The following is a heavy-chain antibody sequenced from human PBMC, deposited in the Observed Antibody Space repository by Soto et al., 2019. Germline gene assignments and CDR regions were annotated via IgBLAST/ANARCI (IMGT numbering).Heavy chain of an antibody. V-gene: IGHV1-69*06. J-gene: IGHJ6*02. CDR3: TKGRTKVSFSFPGRGGGSGFYYYSQMDV. CDR2: IIPFFDTV. D-gene: IGHD3-16*01. Sequence: QVQLVQSGPEMKKTGSSVRVSCKASGDTLSMSAISWVRQAPGQGPEWVGGIIPFFDTVRYAQKFQGRVTLPADKTTGSDYMELSSLTSGDTAVYYCTKGRTKVSFSFPGRGGGSGFYYYSQMDVWGQGTTVTVSS. CDR1: GDTLSMSA.